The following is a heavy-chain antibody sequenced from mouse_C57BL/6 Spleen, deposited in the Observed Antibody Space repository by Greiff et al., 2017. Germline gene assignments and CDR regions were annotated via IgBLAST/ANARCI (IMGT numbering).Heavy chain of an antibody. CDR3: ARLGYSTYYAMDY. D-gene: IGHD2-5*01. CDR1: GYTFTSYW. V-gene: IGHV1-59*01. CDR2: IDPSDSYT. Sequence: QVHVKQPGAELVRPGTSVKLSCKASGYTFTSYWMHWVKQRPGQGLEWIGVIDPSDSYTNYNQKFKGKATLTVDTSSSTAYMQLSSLTSEDSAVYYCARLGYSTYYAMDYWGQGTSVTVSS. J-gene: IGHJ4*01.